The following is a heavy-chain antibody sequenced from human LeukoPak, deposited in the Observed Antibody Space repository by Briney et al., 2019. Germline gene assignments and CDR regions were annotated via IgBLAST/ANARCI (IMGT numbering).Heavy chain of an antibody. CDR3: AYHGSY. V-gene: IGHV3-30*14. CDR1: GFTFSSYA. D-gene: IGHD1-14*01. CDR2: ISYDGSNK. Sequence: GGSLRLSCAASGFTFSSYAMHWVRQAPGKGLEWVAVISYDGSNKYYAHSVKGRFTISRDNSKNTLYLKMNSLRAEDKAVYYCAYHGSYWGQGPLVTVS. J-gene: IGHJ4*02.